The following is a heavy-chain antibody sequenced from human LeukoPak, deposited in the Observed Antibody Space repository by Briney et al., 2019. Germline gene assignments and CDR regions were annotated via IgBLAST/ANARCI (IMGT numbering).Heavy chain of an antibody. V-gene: IGHV1-18*01. CDR1: GYTFTSYG. CDR3: AREGARYYDSSGYYNFGY. Sequence: ASVKVSCKASGYTFTSYGISWVRQAPGQGLEWMGWISAYNGNTNYAQKLQGRVTMTTDTSTSTAYMELRSLRSGDTAVYYCAREGARYYDSSGYYNFGYWGQGTLVTVSS. CDR2: ISAYNGNT. D-gene: IGHD3-22*01. J-gene: IGHJ4*02.